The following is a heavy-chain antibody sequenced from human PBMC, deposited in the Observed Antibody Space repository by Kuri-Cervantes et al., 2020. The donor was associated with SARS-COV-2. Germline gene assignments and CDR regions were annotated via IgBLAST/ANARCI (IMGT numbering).Heavy chain of an antibody. CDR2: IKQDGSEK. V-gene: IGHV3-7*05. CDR1: GFTFSSYW. J-gene: IGHJ6*02. D-gene: IGHD4-11*01. Sequence: GESLKISCAASGFTFSSYWMSWVRQAPGKGLEWVANIKQDGSEKYYVDSVKGRFTISRDNAKNSLYLQMNSLRAEDTAVYYCAREGNYGYYYYGMDVWGQGTTVTVSS. CDR3: AREGNYGYYYYGMDV.